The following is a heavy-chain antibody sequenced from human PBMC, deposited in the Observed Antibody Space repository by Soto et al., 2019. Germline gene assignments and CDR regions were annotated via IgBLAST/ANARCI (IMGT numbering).Heavy chain of an antibody. CDR3: AREGRYDSSCYYYGYYYGMDV. J-gene: IGHJ6*02. D-gene: IGHD3-22*01. V-gene: IGHV3-11*05. Sequence: PGGSLRLSCAASGFTFSDYYMSWIRQAPGKGLEWVSYISSSSSYTNYADSVKGRFTISRDNAKNSLYLQMNSLRAEDTAVYYCAREGRYDSSCYYYGYYYGMDVWGQGTTVTVSS. CDR2: ISSSSSYT. CDR1: GFTFSDYY.